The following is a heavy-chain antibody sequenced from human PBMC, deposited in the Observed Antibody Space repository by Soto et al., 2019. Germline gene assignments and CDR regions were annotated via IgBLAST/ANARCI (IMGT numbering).Heavy chain of an antibody. CDR2: ISGSGGST. V-gene: IGHV3-23*01. D-gene: IGHD6-13*01. CDR3: AKENGYSSSWFEFDY. CDR1: GFTFSSYA. Sequence: EVQLLESGGGLVQPGGSLRLSCAASGFTFSSYAMSWVRQAPGKGLEWVSAISGSGGSTYYADSVKGRFTISRDNSKNTPYLQMNSLRAEDTAVYYSAKENGYSSSWFEFDYWGQGTLVTVSS. J-gene: IGHJ4*02.